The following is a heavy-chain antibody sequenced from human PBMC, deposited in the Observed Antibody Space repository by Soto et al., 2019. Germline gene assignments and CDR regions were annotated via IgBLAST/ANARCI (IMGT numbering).Heavy chain of an antibody. Sequence: ASVKVSCKASGYTYTSYGISWVRQAPGQGLEWMGWIDAANGNTRCSQRFEGRVSITRDSSAITVYVEVSSLRLEDTAIYYCARGGDQFGSGTYKTSLDNWGQGTLVTVSS. CDR1: GYTYTSYG. CDR3: ARGGDQFGSGTYKTSLDN. D-gene: IGHD3-10*01. J-gene: IGHJ1*01. CDR2: IDAANGNT. V-gene: IGHV1-18*01.